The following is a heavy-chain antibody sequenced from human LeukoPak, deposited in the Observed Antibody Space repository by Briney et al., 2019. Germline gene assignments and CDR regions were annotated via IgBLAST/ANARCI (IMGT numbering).Heavy chain of an antibody. D-gene: IGHD3-22*01. J-gene: IGHJ3*02. CDR2: ISGSGGST. CDR1: GFTFSSYA. V-gene: IGHV3-23*01. Sequence: PGGSLRLSCAASGFTFSSYAMSWVRQAPGKGLEWVSAISGSGGSTYYADSVKGRFTISRDNAKNSLYLQMNSLRAEDTAVYYCARAVVIDDAFDIWGQGTMVTVSS. CDR3: ARAVVIDDAFDI.